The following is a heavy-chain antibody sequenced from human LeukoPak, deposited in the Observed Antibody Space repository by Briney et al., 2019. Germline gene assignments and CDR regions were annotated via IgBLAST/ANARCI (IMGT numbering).Heavy chain of an antibody. V-gene: IGHV4-59*01. D-gene: IGHD1-14*01. J-gene: IGHJ3*02. CDR2: IYYSGST. CDR3: ARGPPATGARAFDI. CDR1: GGSISGYY. Sequence: SETLSLTCTVSGGSISGYYWSWIRQPPGKGLEWIGYIYYSGSTNYNPSLKSRVTISVDTSKNQFSLKLSSVPAADTAVYYCARGPPATGARAFDIWGQGTMVTVSS.